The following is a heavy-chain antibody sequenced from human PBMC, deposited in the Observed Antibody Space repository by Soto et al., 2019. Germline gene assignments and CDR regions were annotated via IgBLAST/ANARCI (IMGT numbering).Heavy chain of an antibody. CDR3: AREKIFWSGYYRTPCYFDY. J-gene: IGHJ4*02. CDR2: IYYSGST. D-gene: IGHD3-3*01. Sequence: SETLSLTCTVSGGSISSGDYYWSWIRQPPGKGLEWIGYIYYSGSTYYNPSLKSRVTISVDTSKNQFSLKLSSVTAADTAVYYCAREKIFWSGYYRTPCYFDYWGQGTLVTVSS. CDR1: GGSISSGDYY. V-gene: IGHV4-30-4*01.